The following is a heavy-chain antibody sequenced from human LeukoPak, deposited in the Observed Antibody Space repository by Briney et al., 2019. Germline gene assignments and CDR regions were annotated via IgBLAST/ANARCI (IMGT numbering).Heavy chain of an antibody. D-gene: IGHD3-10*01. J-gene: IGHJ6*02. CDR3: ARVFRITKTTGMDV. Sequence: GRSLRLSCVASGFTFSNYVMHWVRQAPGKWLEWVALISYDGSNENYADSVKGRFTISRDNSKNTLYLQMNSLRAEDTAVYYCARVFRITKTTGMDVWGQGTTVTVSS. CDR1: GFTFSNYV. V-gene: IGHV3-30-3*01. CDR2: ISYDGSNE.